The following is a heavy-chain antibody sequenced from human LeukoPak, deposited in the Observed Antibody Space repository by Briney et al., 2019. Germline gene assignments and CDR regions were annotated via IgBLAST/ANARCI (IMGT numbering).Heavy chain of an antibody. J-gene: IGHJ6*02. Sequence: GGSLRLSCAASGFTFSSYSMNWVRQAPGKGLQWVSYISSSSNTIYYADSVRGRFTISRDNAKNSPYLQMNSLRDEDTAVYYCASSSRGYYYYGMDVWGQGTTVTVSS. CDR1: GFTFSSYS. CDR3: ASSSRGYYYYGMDV. V-gene: IGHV3-48*02. CDR2: ISSSSNTI. D-gene: IGHD6-13*01.